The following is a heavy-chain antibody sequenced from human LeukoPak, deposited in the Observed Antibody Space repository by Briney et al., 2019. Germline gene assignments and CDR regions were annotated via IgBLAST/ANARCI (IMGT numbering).Heavy chain of an antibody. CDR2: ISAYNGNT. V-gene: IGHV1-18*01. CDR1: GYTFTSYG. D-gene: IGHD2-15*01. CDR3: ARESIVVVEGYYYYYMDV. J-gene: IGHJ6*03. Sequence: GASVKVSCKASGYTFTSYGISWVRQAPGQGLEWMGWISAYNGNTNYAQKLQGRVTMTTDTSTSTAYMELRSLRSDDTAVYYCARESIVVVEGYYYYYMDVWGKGTTVTVSS.